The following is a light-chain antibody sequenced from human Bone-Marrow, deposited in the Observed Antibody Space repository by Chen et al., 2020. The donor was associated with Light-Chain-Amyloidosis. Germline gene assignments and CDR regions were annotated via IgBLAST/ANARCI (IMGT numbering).Light chain of an antibody. CDR1: DIGSTS. CDR3: QVWDRSSDRPV. J-gene: IGLJ3*02. CDR2: DDS. V-gene: IGLV3-21*02. Sequence: SFLLTQPSSVSVAPGQTATIACGGHDIGSTSVHCYQQTPGQAPLLVFYDDSDRPSGIPERLSGSNSGNTATLTSSRVEAGDEADYYCQVWDRSSDRPVFGGGTKLTVL.